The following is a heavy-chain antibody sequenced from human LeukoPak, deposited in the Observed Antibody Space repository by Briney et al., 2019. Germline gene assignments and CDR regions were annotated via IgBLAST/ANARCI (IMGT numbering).Heavy chain of an antibody. D-gene: IGHD6-13*01. CDR1: GFTFSTYA. V-gene: IGHV3-30*02. J-gene: IGHJ4*02. Sequence: GGSLRLSCAASGFTFSTYAMHWVRQAPGKGLEWVSFIRYDGNNKYYGDSVKGRFTISRDNSKNTLYLQMNSLRAEDTAVYYCAKGRMSIAAAGTSDYWGQGTLVTVSS. CDR3: AKGRMSIAAAGTSDY. CDR2: IRYDGNNK.